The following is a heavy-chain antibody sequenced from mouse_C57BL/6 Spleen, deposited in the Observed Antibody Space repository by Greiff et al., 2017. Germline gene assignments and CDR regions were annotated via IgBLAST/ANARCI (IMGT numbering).Heavy chain of an antibody. CDR1: GYSFTGYY. V-gene: IGHV1-42*01. J-gene: IGHJ1*03. CDR3: ARRLYYDYDEGYFDV. CDR2: INPSTGGT. Sequence: VQLQQSGPELVKPGASVKISCKASGYSFTGYYMNWVKQSPEKSLEWIGEINPSTGGTTYNQKFKAKATLTVDKSSSTAYMQLKSLTSEDFAVYYCARRLYYDYDEGYFDVWGTGTTVTVSS. D-gene: IGHD2-4*01.